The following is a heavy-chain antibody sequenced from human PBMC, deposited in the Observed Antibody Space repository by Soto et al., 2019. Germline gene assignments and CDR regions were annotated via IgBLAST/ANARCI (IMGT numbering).Heavy chain of an antibody. V-gene: IGHV3-53*04. CDR3: ARVEYSSSWYVPYGMDV. CDR2: IYSGGST. J-gene: IGHJ6*02. Sequence: GGSLRLSCAASGFTVSSNYMSWVRQAPGKGLEWVSVIYSGGSTYYADSVKGRFTISRHNSKNTLYLQMNSLRAEDTAVYYCARVEYSSSWYVPYGMDVWGQGTTVTVSS. D-gene: IGHD6-13*01. CDR1: GFTVSSNY.